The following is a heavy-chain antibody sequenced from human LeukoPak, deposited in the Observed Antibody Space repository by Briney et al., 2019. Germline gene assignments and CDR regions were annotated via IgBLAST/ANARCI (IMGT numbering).Heavy chain of an antibody. Sequence: SETLSVTCAVYGGSFSGYYWSWIRQPPGKGLEWIGEINHSGSTNYNPTLKSRVTISVDTSKNQFSLKLSSVTAADTAVYYCARGNYDFWSGPGYYYYYGMDVWGQGTPVTVSS. J-gene: IGHJ6*02. CDR1: GGSFSGYY. CDR2: INHSGST. D-gene: IGHD3-3*01. V-gene: IGHV4-34*01. CDR3: ARGNYDFWSGPGYYYYYGMDV.